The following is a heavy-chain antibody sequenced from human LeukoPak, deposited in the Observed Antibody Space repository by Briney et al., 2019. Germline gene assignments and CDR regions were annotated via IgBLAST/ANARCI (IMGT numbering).Heavy chain of an antibody. V-gene: IGHV3-30*04. J-gene: IGHJ4*02. CDR3: AGDLISGSGSLGY. CDR2: ISYDGSNK. CDR1: GFTFSSYA. Sequence: GGSLRLSCAASGFTFSSYAMHWVRQAPGKGLEWVAVISYDGSNKYYADSVKGRFTISRGNAKNTLYLQMNSLRAEDTAVYYCAGDLISGSGSLGYWGQGTLVTVSS. D-gene: IGHD3-10*01.